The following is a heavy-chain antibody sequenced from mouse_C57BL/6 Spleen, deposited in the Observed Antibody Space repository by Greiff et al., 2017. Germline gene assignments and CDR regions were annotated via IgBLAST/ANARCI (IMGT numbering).Heavy chain of an antibody. CDR3: TRYDVEVGFAY. Sequence: QVQLQQSGAELVRPGASVTLSCKASGYTFTDYEMHWVKQTPVHGLEWIGDINPEAGGTAYQQKFKGKAILTADKSSSTAYMALRRLTSEDSAVYYRTRYDVEVGFAYWGQGTLVTVSA. CDR2: INPEAGGT. CDR1: GYTFTDYE. V-gene: IGHV1-15*01. J-gene: IGHJ3*01. D-gene: IGHD1-1*01.